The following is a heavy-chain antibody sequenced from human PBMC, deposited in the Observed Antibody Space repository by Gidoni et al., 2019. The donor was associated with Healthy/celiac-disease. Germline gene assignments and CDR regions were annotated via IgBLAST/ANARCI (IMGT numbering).Heavy chain of an antibody. CDR2: IYTSGST. CDR3: ARDRPQWMVHSYYYGMDV. D-gene: IGHD6-19*01. V-gene: IGHV4-4*07. Sequence: QVQLPESGPGLVKPSETLSLTCTVSGCSILSYYWRWIRQPAGKGLEWIGRIYTSGSTNYNPSLKSRVTMSVDTSKNQFSLKLSSVTAADTAVYYCARDRPQWMVHSYYYGMDVWGQGTTVTVSS. J-gene: IGHJ6*02. CDR1: GCSILSYY.